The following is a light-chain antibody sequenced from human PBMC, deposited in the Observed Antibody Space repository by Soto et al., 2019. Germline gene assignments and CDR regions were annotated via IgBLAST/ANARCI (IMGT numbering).Light chain of an antibody. V-gene: IGKV3-20*01. CDR2: GAS. CDR3: QQYGSPGT. CDR1: QSVSSSY. Sequence: EIVLTQSPGTLSLSPGERATLSCRASQSVSSSYLAWYQQKPGQAPRLLIYGASSRATCIPDRFSGSGSGTDFTLTISRLEPEDFAVYYCQQYGSPGTFGQGTKLEIK. J-gene: IGKJ2*01.